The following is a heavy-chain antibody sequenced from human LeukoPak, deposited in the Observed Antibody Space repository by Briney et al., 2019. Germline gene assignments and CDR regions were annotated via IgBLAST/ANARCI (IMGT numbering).Heavy chain of an antibody. Sequence: SETLSLTCAVYGTSFSGYQWSWIRQSPGKGLEWIGEINHGGSTNYNPSLKSRVTISVDTSKNQFSLKLGSVTAADTAVYYCARDNRWYFDLWGRGTLVTVSS. CDR2: INHGGST. V-gene: IGHV4-34*01. CDR1: GTSFSGYQ. CDR3: ARDNRWYFDL. J-gene: IGHJ2*01.